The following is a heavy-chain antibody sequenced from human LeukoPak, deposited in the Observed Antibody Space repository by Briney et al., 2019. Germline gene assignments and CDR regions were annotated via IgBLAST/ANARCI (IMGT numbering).Heavy chain of an antibody. CDR1: EYTFTDYY. Sequence: GASVKVSCQASEYTFTDYYMHWVRQAPGQGVEWMGWVNPYSGATIYAPKFQGRFTMTSDTSISTAYMELSGLRSDDTAVYYCARRLGRPPTCAGDCRVFCYWGQGTLVTVS. CDR2: VNPYSGAT. J-gene: IGHJ4*02. V-gene: IGHV1-2*02. CDR3: ARRLGRPPTCAGDCRVFCY. D-gene: IGHD2-21*02.